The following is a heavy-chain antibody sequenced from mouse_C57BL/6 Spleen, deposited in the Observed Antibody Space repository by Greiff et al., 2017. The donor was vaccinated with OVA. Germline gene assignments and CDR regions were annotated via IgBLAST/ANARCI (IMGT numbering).Heavy chain of an antibody. Sequence: QVQLKQSGAELVRPGASVTLSCKASGYTFTDYEMHWVKQTPVHGLEWIGAIDPETGGTAYNQKFKGKAILTADKSSSTAYMELRSLTSEDSAVYYCTRRGGYYGSSYGYFDVWGTGTTVTVSS. CDR1: GYTFTDYE. D-gene: IGHD1-1*01. CDR3: TRRGGYYGSSYGYFDV. CDR2: IDPETGGT. V-gene: IGHV1-15*01. J-gene: IGHJ1*03.